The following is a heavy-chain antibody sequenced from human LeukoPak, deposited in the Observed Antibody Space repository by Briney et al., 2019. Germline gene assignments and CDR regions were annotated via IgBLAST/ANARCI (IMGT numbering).Heavy chain of an antibody. D-gene: IGHD5-18*01. CDR2: MNPNSGNT. CDR3: ASGPLGYSYGTQPYYFDY. Sequence: ASVKVSCKASGYTFTSYDINWVRQATGQGLEWMGWMNPNSGNTGYAQKFQGRVTITRNTSISTAYMELSSLRSEDTAVYYCASGPLGYSYGTQPYYFDYWGQGTLVTVSS. CDR1: GYTFTSYD. V-gene: IGHV1-8*03. J-gene: IGHJ4*02.